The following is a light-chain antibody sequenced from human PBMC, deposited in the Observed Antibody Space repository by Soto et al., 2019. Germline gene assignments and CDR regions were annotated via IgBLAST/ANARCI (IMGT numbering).Light chain of an antibody. Sequence: EIGRTQSPATLSVSPGERATLSGRASQSVSSNLAWYQQKPGQAPSLLIYGASTRATGIPARFSGSGSGTEFTLTISSLQSEDFAVYYCQQYNNWPLTFGGGTKVEIK. CDR3: QQYNNWPLT. J-gene: IGKJ4*01. CDR2: GAS. V-gene: IGKV3-15*01. CDR1: QSVSSN.